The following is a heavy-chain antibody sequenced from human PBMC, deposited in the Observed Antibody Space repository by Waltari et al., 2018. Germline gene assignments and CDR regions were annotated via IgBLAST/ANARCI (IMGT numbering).Heavy chain of an antibody. J-gene: IGHJ6*02. CDR2: SRPHSSET. CDR3: AGGDGGYYYHKMDV. D-gene: IGHD3-3*01. Sequence: QVQLVQSGAEAKKPGSSLRVPCRASGGPVTSDSVNWVRKAPGRGLDWRGGSRPHSSETEYAVSLQGRVTITADKSTGTVYMELSSLTSDDTAIYYCAGGDGGYYYHKMDVWGQGTTVTVSS. CDR1: GGPVTSDS. V-gene: IGHV1-69*02.